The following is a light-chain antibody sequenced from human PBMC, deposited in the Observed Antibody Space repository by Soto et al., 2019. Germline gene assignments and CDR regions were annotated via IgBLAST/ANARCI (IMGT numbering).Light chain of an antibody. CDR3: RSYTSSSSYV. Sequence: QSALTQPASVSGSPGQSITLSCTGTSSDVGGYNYVSWYQQHPGKAPKLMIYDVSNRPSGVSNRFSGSKSANTASLTISGLQAEDEADYYCRSYTSSSSYVFGTGTKLTVL. J-gene: IGLJ1*01. V-gene: IGLV2-14*01. CDR2: DVS. CDR1: SSDVGGYNY.